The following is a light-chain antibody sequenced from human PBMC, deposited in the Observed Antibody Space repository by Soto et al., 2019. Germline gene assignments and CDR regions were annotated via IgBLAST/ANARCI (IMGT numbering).Light chain of an antibody. J-gene: IGKJ5*01. V-gene: IGKV1-39*01. Sequence: DIQMTQSQSVLSSSVGNIVTITFRASQRIDNFLNWYQQKPGKAPKLLTYAASSLQSGVPSRLSDSGSGTDFTLTISSLQPEDFATYYCQQSYSTPITFGQGTRLEIK. CDR2: AAS. CDR3: QQSYSTPIT. CDR1: QRIDNF.